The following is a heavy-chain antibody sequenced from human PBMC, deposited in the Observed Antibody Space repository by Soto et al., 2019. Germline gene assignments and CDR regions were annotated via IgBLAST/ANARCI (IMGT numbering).Heavy chain of an antibody. D-gene: IGHD3-10*01. J-gene: IGHJ4*02. CDR1: GFTVGNNY. V-gene: IGHV3-53*01. CDR2: IYSTGTT. Sequence: EVQLVESGGGLIQPGGSLKLSCAASGFTVGNNYMSWVRQAPGKGLEWVSLIYSTGTTKYADSVKGRFTVSRDNAKNTLYLQMNSLRAGDTAVYYWAKDGRGSGSHYNSFGYWGQGTLVTVSS. CDR3: AKDGRGSGSHYNSFGY.